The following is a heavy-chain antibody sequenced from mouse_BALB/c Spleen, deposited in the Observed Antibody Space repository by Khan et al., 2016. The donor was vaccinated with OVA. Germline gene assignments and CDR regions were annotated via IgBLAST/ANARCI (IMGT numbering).Heavy chain of an antibody. D-gene: IGHD2-1*01. V-gene: IGHV2-9*02. CDR1: GFSLTSYG. Sequence: QVQLKESGPGLVAPSQSLSITCTVSGFSLTSYGVHWVRQPPGKGLEWLGVIWNGGSTNYNSALMSRLSISKDKSKSKVFLNMNSLQTDYTAMYYCARYYGNYGWYFDVWGAGTTVTVSS. J-gene: IGHJ1*01. CDR3: ARYYGNYGWYFDV. CDR2: IWNGGST.